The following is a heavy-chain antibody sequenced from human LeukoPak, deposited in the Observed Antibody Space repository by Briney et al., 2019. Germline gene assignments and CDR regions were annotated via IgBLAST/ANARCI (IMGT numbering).Heavy chain of an antibody. Sequence: SVKVSCKASGYTFTSYGISWVRQAPGQGLEWMGGIIPIFGTANYAQKFQDRVTITADESTSTAYMELSSLRFEDTAVYYCTRSVRNGHIDYWGQGTLVTVSS. D-gene: IGHD2-21*01. CDR2: IIPIFGTA. V-gene: IGHV1-69*13. J-gene: IGHJ4*02. CDR3: TRSVRNGHIDY. CDR1: GYTFTSYG.